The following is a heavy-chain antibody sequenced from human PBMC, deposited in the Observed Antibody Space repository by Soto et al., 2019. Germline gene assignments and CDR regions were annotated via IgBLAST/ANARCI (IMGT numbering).Heavy chain of an antibody. CDR2: IYYSGST. Sequence: PSETLSLTCTVSGGSLSNYYWSWIRQPPGKGLEWIGFIYYSGSTSYNPSLKSRVTMSVDTSKNQFSLNLNSVTAADTAVYYCARYSGTYYVYWGQG. J-gene: IGHJ4*02. V-gene: IGHV4-59*01. CDR3: ARYSGTYYVY. CDR1: GGSLSNYY. D-gene: IGHD1-26*01.